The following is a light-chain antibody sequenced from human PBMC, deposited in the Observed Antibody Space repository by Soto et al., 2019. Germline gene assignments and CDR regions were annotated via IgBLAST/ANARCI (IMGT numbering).Light chain of an antibody. CDR3: QQRRSWPPTIT. CDR1: QNFGSTY. CDR2: GAS. Sequence: EVVVTQSPATLSLSPGERATLACRPSQNFGSTYLAWYQQKRGQAPRFLIYGASSRATGIPDRFSGSGSGTDFTLTISSLEPEDFAVYYCQQRRSWPPTITFGQGTRLEI. V-gene: IGKV3D-20*02. J-gene: IGKJ5*01.